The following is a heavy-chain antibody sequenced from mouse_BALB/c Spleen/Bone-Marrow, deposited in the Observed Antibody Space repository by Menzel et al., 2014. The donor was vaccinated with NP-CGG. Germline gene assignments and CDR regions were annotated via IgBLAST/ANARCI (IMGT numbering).Heavy chain of an antibody. J-gene: IGHJ4*01. CDR2: IYPGNVNT. CDR3: ARGVWSRDAMDY. CDR1: GYTFTSYY. D-gene: IGHD2-10*02. V-gene: IGHV1S56*01. Sequence: VKLMESGPELVKPGASVRISCKASGYTFTSYYIHWVKQRPGQGLEWIGWIYPGNVNTKYNEKFKGKATLTADKSSSTAYMQLSSLTSEESAVYFCARGVWSRDAMDYWGQGASVTVSS.